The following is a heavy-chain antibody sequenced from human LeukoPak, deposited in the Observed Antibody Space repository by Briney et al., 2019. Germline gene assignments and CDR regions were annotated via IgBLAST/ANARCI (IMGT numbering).Heavy chain of an antibody. D-gene: IGHD3-10*01. Sequence: KSSETLSLTCTVSDGSISSYYWSWIRQPPGKGLEWIGYIYYSGSTNYNPSLKSRVTISVDTSKNQFSLKLSSVTAADTAVYYCARSVYYGSGSYPFDYWGQGTLVTVSS. CDR2: IYYSGST. J-gene: IGHJ4*02. CDR3: ARSVYYGSGSYPFDY. V-gene: IGHV4-59*01. CDR1: DGSISSYY.